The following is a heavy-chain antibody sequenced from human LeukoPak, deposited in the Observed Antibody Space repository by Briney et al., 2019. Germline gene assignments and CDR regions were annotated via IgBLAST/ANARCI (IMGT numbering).Heavy chain of an antibody. J-gene: IGHJ4*02. CDR2: ISSSSSYI. CDR3: ARENRYGGPDY. Sequence: GGSLRLSCAASRFTFSSYEMNWVRQAPGKGLEWVSSISSSSSYIYYADSVKGRFTISRDNAKNSLYLQMNSLRAEDTAVYYCARENRYGGPDYWGQGTLVTVSS. D-gene: IGHD4-23*01. CDR1: RFTFSSYE. V-gene: IGHV3-21*01.